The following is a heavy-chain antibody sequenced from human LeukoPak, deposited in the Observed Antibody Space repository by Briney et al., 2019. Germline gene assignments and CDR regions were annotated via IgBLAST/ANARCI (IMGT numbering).Heavy chain of an antibody. D-gene: IGHD2-2*01. CDR2: IWYDGSNK. J-gene: IGHJ4*02. Sequence: GRSLRLSCAASGFTFSSYGMHWVRQAPGKGLEWVAVIWYDGSNKYYADSVKGRFTISRDNSKNTLYLQMNSLRAEDTAVYYCARDSGRSTSSVSGLFDYWGQGTLVTVSS. V-gene: IGHV3-33*01. CDR1: GFTFSSYG. CDR3: ARDSGRSTSSVSGLFDY.